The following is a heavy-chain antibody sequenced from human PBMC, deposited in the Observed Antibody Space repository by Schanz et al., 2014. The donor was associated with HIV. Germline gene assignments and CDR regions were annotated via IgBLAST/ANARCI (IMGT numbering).Heavy chain of an antibody. CDR1: GFTFSSYG. V-gene: IGHV3-33*01. CDR3: ARDVAGCSGTSCYSDAFDI. Sequence: QVQLVESGGGVVQPGKSLRLSCAASGFTFSSYGMHWVRQAPGKGLEWVAVIWHDGSSKYYADSVKGRFTISRDNAKNSLYLQMSSLRADDTAVYYCARDVAGCSGTSCYSDAFDIWGQGTMVTVSS. CDR2: IWHDGSSK. D-gene: IGHD2-2*01. J-gene: IGHJ3*02.